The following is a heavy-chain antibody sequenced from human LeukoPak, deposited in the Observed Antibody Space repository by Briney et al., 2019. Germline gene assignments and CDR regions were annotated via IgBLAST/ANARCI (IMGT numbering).Heavy chain of an antibody. V-gene: IGHV3-23*01. D-gene: IGHD6-19*01. CDR2: ISGSGGST. J-gene: IGHJ4*02. Sequence: QSGGSLRLSCAASGFTFSSYAMTWVRQAPGKGLEWVSVISGSGGSTYYADSVKGRFTISRDNSKNTLYLQMNSLRAEDTAVYYCAKDRDPGYSSGWYGSPNDYWGQGTLVTVSS. CDR3: AKDRDPGYSSGWYGSPNDY. CDR1: GFTFSSYA.